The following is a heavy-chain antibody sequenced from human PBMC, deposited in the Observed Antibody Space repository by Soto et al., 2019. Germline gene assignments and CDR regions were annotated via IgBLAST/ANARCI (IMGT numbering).Heavy chain of an antibody. D-gene: IGHD3-10*01. J-gene: IGHJ1*01. Sequence: QVQLQESGPGLVKPSQTLSLTCSVSGGSLRSDDDYWSWIRQPPGKGLEWIGYIHHSGNTYYNPSLVNRITLSIDMSMKEFSLRLTVVTAADTAVYYCARWTNDISGSHRQFFNSWCQGTLVTVSS. CDR2: IHHSGNT. CDR3: ARWTNDISGSHRQFFNS. CDR1: GGSLRSDDDY. V-gene: IGHV4-30-4*01.